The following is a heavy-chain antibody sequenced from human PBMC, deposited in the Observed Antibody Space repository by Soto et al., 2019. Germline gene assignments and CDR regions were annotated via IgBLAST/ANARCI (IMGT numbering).Heavy chain of an antibody. D-gene: IGHD3-9*01. CDR3: SRYYYDILTGYFAPAFDI. CDR2: ISYDGSNK. Sequence: GGSLRLSCAASGFTFSSYGMHWVRQAPGKGLEWVAVISYDGSNKYYADSVKGRFTISRDNSKNTLYLQMNSLRAEDTAVYYCSRYYYDILTGYFAPAFDIWGQGTMVTVSS. J-gene: IGHJ3*02. CDR1: GFTFSSYG. V-gene: IGHV3-30*03.